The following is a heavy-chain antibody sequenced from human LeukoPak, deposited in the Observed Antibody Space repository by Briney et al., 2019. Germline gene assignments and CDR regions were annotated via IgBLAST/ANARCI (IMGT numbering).Heavy chain of an antibody. V-gene: IGHV3-7*03. J-gene: IGHJ4*02. CDR2: IEQGGSEK. CDR1: GFTFSSYW. Sequence: GGSLRLSCAASGFTFSSYWMSWVRQAPGKGLECVANIEQGGSEKNYVDSVRGRFTISRDNAKNSLYLQMNSLRAEDTAVYYCARGMYIHPEYFDYWGQGSLVTVSS. D-gene: IGHD6-6*01. CDR3: ARGMYIHPEYFDY.